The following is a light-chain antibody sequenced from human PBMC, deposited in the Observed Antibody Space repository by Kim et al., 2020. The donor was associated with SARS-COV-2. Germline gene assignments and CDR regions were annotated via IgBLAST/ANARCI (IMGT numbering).Light chain of an antibody. J-gene: IGKJ5*01. CDR2: DAS. Sequence: EIVLTQSPATLYVSPGEGATLSCRASQNIHNNLVWYQQKPGQGPRLLIYDASTRATGIAARFSGSGSGTEFTLTISSLQSEDFAIYYCQQYNNWRPITFGQGTRVEIK. CDR3: QQYNNWRPIT. V-gene: IGKV3-15*01. CDR1: QNIHNN.